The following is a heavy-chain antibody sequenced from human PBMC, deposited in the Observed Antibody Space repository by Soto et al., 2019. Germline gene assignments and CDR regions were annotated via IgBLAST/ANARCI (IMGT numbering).Heavy chain of an antibody. CDR1: GGSISSYY. Sequence: LSLTCTVSGGSISSYYWSWIRQPPGKGLEWIGYIYYSGSTNYNPSLKSRVTISVDTSKNQFSLKLSSVTAAETAVYYCARSIAASRGYYFDYCGQGTLVTVSP. D-gene: IGHD6-6*01. J-gene: IGHJ4*02. V-gene: IGHV4-59*01. CDR3: ARSIAASRGYYFDY. CDR2: IYYSGST.